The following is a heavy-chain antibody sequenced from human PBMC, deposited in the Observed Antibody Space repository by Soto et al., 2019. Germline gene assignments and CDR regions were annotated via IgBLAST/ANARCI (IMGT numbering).Heavy chain of an antibody. V-gene: IGHV3-11*01. CDR2: ISNTDFTT. CDR1: GFTFTDYY. Sequence: GSLRLSCVASGFTFTDYYMGWIRQAPGKGLEWISYISNTDFTTYYADSVKGRFTISRDNTKKSLYLQLNDLRVEDTAVYYCSSGKWPLHYWGQGTQVTVSS. CDR3: SSGKWPLHY. D-gene: IGHD5-12*01. J-gene: IGHJ4*02.